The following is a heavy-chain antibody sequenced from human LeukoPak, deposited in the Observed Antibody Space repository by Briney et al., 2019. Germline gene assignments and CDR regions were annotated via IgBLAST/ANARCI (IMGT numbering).Heavy chain of an antibody. V-gene: IGHV1-69*05. Sequence: SVKVSCKASGGTFSSYAISWVRQALGQGLEWMGRIIPIFGTANYAQKFQGRVTITTDESTSTAYMELSSLRSEDTAVYYCARGGKRGYSGYVFDYWGQGTLVTVSS. J-gene: IGHJ4*02. CDR3: ARGGKRGYSGYVFDY. CDR2: IIPIFGTA. CDR1: GGTFSSYA. D-gene: IGHD5-12*01.